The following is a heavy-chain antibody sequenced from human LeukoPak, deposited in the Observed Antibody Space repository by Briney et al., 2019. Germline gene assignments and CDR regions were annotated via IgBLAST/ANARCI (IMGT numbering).Heavy chain of an antibody. CDR2: IYPGDSDT. Sequence: GKSLKISCKGSGYSFTSYWIGWVRQMPGKGLEWMGIIYPGDSDTRYSPSFQGQATISAHTSISTAYLQWSSLKASDTAMYYCARLGFGTTGAFDIWGQGSMVTVSS. J-gene: IGHJ3*02. V-gene: IGHV5-51*01. CDR3: ARLGFGTTGAFDI. CDR1: GYSFTSYW. D-gene: IGHD3-10*01.